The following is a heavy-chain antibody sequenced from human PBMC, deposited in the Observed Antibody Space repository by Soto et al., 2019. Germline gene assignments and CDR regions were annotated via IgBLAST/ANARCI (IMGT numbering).Heavy chain of an antibody. D-gene: IGHD6-13*01. CDR3: ARGSFSSSWYDP. V-gene: IGHV4-59*01. Sequence: SETLSLTCTVSGGSISSYYWSWIRQPPGKGLEWIGYIYYSGSTNYNPSLKSRVTISVDTSKNQFSLKLSSVTAADTAVYYCARGSFSSSWYDPWGQGTLVTVSS. CDR2: IYYSGST. CDR1: GGSISSYY. J-gene: IGHJ5*02.